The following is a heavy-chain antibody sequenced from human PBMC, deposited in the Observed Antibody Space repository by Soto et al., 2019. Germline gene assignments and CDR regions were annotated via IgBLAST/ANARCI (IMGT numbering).Heavy chain of an antibody. CDR3: AKRFTPSNVCRAYRHKTHFDY. V-gene: IGHV3-23*01. CDR2: ISGAGDTT. CDR1: GFTFSNFG. D-gene: IGHD3-16*01. J-gene: IGHJ4*02. Sequence: EVRLLESGGGLVQPGGSLRLSCEASGFTFSNFGMDWVRRAPGKGLEWISFISGAGDTTYYAASVKGRFIISRDNSKNTLYLQMHSLRTEYTAIYFCAKRFTPSNVCRAYRHKTHFDYWGQGALVTVTS.